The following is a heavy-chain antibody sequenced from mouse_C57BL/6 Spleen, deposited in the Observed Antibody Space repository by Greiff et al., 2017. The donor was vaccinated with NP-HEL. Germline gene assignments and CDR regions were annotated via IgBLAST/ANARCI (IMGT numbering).Heavy chain of an antibody. J-gene: IGHJ4*01. CDR3: ARRGNYGVYYAMDY. Sequence: QVQLQQPGAELVKPGASVKLSCKASGYTFTSYWMQWVKQRPGQGLEWIGEIDPSDSYTNYNQKFKGKAPLTVATSSSTAYMQLSSLTSEDSAVYYCARRGNYGVYYAMDYWGQGTSVTVSS. D-gene: IGHD2-1*01. CDR2: IDPSDSYT. CDR1: GYTFTSYW. V-gene: IGHV1-50*01.